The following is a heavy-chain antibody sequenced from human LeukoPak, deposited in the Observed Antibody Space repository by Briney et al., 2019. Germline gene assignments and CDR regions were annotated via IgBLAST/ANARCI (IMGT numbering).Heavy chain of an antibody. Sequence: GGSLRLSCAASGFTFSSYNMNWVRQAPGKGLEWVADIKEDGSEKYYVDSVKGRFTISRDNAKNSLYLQMNSLRAEDTAVYHCALNPDYYGSGSFDYWGQGTLVTVSS. J-gene: IGHJ4*02. CDR1: GFTFSSYN. CDR3: ALNPDYYGSGSFDY. D-gene: IGHD3-10*01. V-gene: IGHV3-7*01. CDR2: IKEDGSEK.